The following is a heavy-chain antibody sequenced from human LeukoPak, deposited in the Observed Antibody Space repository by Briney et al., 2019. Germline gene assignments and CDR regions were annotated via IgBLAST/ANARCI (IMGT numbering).Heavy chain of an antibody. CDR3: AKDRGDWNDVAFDY. D-gene: IGHD1-1*01. V-gene: IGHV3-21*01. CDR1: GFTLRSYT. CDR2: ISSSDTYI. J-gene: IGHJ4*02. Sequence: GGSLRLSCAASGFTLRSYTMNWVRQAPGKGLEWVSSISSSDTYIYHADSVKGRFTISRDNAKNTLYLQMNSLRAEDTAVYYCAKDRGDWNDVAFDYWGQGTLVTVSS.